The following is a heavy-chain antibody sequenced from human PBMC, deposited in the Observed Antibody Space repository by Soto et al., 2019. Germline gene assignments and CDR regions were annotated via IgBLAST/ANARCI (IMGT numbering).Heavy chain of an antibody. V-gene: IGHV3-9*01. CDR1: GFTFGDYS. Sequence: PGGSLKLSCAASGFTFGDYSMHWVRQAPGKGLEWVSGISWNSGSIGYADSVKGRFTISRDNAKNSLYLQMNSLRAEDTALYYCAKDIKWYYYGSGSYYYYYGMDVWGQGTTVTVSS. J-gene: IGHJ6*02. CDR2: ISWNSGSI. CDR3: AKDIKWYYYGSGSYYYYYGMDV. D-gene: IGHD3-10*01.